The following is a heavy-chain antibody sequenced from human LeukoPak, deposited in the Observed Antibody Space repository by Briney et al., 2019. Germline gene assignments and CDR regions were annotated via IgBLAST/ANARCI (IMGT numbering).Heavy chain of an antibody. D-gene: IGHD3-10*01. J-gene: IGHJ4*02. CDR3: ARVPLGSGDFDY. CDR2: IYYSGST. CDR1: GGSISSYY. V-gene: IGHV4-39*07. Sequence: SETLSLTCTVSGGSISSYYWGWIRQPPGKGLEWIGSIYYSGSTYYNPSLKSRVTISVDTSKNQFSLKLSSVTAADTAVYYCARVPLGSGDFDYWGQGTLVTVSS.